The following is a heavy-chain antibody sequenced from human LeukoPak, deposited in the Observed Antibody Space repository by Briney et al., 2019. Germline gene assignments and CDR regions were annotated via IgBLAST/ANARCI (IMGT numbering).Heavy chain of an antibody. CDR1: GYSFTSYW. CDR2: IYPGDSDT. V-gene: IGHV5-51*01. Sequence: GESLKISCKGSGYSFTSYWIGWVRQMPGKGLEWMGIIYPGDSDTRYIPSFQGQVTISADKSISTAYLQWSSLKASDTAMYFCARQAYDILTGYYYNSLSAFDLWGQGTMVTVSS. J-gene: IGHJ3*01. D-gene: IGHD3-9*01. CDR3: ARQAYDILTGYYYNSLSAFDL.